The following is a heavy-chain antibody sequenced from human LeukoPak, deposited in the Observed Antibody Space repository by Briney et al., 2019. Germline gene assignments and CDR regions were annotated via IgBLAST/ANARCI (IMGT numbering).Heavy chain of an antibody. CDR1: GFTFSSYW. D-gene: IGHD1-7*01. Sequence: GGSLRLSCAASGFTFSSYWMSWVRQAPGKGLERVANIKQDGSEKYYVDSVKGRFTISRDNAKNSLYLQMNSLRAEDTAVYYCARDVTLFEVRHITGTHNWFDPWGQGTLVTVSS. V-gene: IGHV3-7*01. CDR3: ARDVTLFEVRHITGTHNWFDP. CDR2: IKQDGSEK. J-gene: IGHJ5*02.